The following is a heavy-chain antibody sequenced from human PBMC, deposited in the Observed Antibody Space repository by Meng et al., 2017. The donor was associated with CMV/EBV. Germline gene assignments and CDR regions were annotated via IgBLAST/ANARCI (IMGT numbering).Heavy chain of an antibody. D-gene: IGHD3-3*01. V-gene: IGHV3-48*04. CDR2: ISSSSSTI. Sequence: GESLKISCAASGFTFSSYSMNWVRQAPGKGLEWVSYISSSSSTIYYADSVKGQFTISRDNAKNSLYLQMNSLRAEDTAVYYCARDPPVLRFLEWPTGGMDVWGQGTTVTVSS. J-gene: IGHJ6*02. CDR3: ARDPPVLRFLEWPTGGMDV. CDR1: GFTFSSYS.